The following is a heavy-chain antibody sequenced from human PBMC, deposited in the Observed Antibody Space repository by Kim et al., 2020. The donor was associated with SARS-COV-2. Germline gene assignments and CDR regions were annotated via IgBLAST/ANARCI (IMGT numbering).Heavy chain of an antibody. CDR3: ARTGLCSGGYCYYY. CDR1: GYTFTSYG. Sequence: ASVKVSCKASGYTFTSYGIHWVRQVPGQRLEWMGWIDASNAKTKYSQNFQGRVTITRDTSASTAYMELSSLRSEDTAVYYCARTGLCSGGYCYYYWGQGT. V-gene: IGHV1-3*01. D-gene: IGHD2-15*01. J-gene: IGHJ4*02. CDR2: IDASNAKT.